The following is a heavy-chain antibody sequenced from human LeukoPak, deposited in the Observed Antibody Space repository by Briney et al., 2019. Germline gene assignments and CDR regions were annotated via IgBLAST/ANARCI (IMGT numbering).Heavy chain of an antibody. CDR3: ARDMYYYGSGSSPMNHAFDI. Sequence: PSETLSLTCTVSGGSISSYYWSWIRQPPGKGLEWIGYIYYSGSTNYNPSLKSRVTISVDTSKNQLSLKLSSVTAADTAVYYCARDMYYYGSGSSPMNHAFDIWGQGTMVTVSS. CDR2: IYYSGST. V-gene: IGHV4-59*01. CDR1: GGSISSYY. D-gene: IGHD3-10*01. J-gene: IGHJ3*02.